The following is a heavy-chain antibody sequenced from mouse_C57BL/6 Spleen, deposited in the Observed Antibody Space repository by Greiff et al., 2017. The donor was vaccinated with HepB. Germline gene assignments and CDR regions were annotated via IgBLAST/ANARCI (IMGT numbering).Heavy chain of an antibody. D-gene: IGHD2-4*01. V-gene: IGHV5-17*01. CDR2: ISSGSSTI. CDR1: GFTFSDYG. Sequence: EVKLVESGGGLVKPGGSLKLSCAASGFTFSDYGMHWVRQAPEKGLEWVAYISSGSSTIYYADTVKGRFTISRDNAKNTLFLQMTSLRSEDTAMYYCARQKAYYDYDWDYFDYWGQGTTLTVSS. CDR3: ARQKAYYDYDWDYFDY. J-gene: IGHJ2*01.